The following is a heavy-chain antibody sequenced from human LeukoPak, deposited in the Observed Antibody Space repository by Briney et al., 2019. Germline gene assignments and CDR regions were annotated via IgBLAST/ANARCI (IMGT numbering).Heavy chain of an antibody. J-gene: IGHJ5*02. CDR3: ARAPYYGDYGATGWFDP. D-gene: IGHD4-17*01. V-gene: IGHV4-38-2*01. Sequence: SETLSLTCAVSGYSISSGYYWGWIRQPPGKGPEWIGSIYHSGSTYYNPSLKSRVTISVDTSKNQFSLKLSSVTAADTAVYYCARAPYYGDYGATGWFDPWGQGTLVTVSS. CDR1: GYSISSGYY. CDR2: IYHSGST.